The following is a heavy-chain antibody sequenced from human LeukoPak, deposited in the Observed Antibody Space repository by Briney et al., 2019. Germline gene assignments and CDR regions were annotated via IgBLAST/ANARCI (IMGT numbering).Heavy chain of an antibody. V-gene: IGHV1-2*02. CDR3: ARDLRLYYDFWSGYFFDY. J-gene: IGHJ4*02. CDR1: GYTFTGYC. CDR2: INPNSGGT. Sequence: ASVKVSCKASGYTFTGYCMHWVRQAPGQGLEWMGWINPNSGGTNYAQKFQGRVTMTRDTSISTAYMELSRLRSDDTAVYYCARDLRLYYDFWSGYFFDYWGQGTLVTVSS. D-gene: IGHD3-3*01.